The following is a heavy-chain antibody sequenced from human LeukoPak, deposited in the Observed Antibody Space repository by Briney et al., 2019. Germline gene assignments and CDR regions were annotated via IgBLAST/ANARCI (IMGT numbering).Heavy chain of an antibody. D-gene: IGHD2-15*01. CDR1: GFTFSSYT. Sequence: GGSLRLSCAASGFTFSSYTMSWVRQAPGKGLECVSYISGDSGTVYYADSVKGRFTISRDNAKNSLYLQMNSLRAEDTAVYYCARSTPIDYWGPGTLVTVSS. CDR3: ARSTPIDY. CDR2: ISGDSGTV. V-gene: IGHV3-48*01. J-gene: IGHJ4*02.